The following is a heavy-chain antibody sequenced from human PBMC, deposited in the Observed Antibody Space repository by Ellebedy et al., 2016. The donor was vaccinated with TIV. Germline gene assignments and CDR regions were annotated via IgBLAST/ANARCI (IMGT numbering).Heavy chain of an antibody. D-gene: IGHD6-6*01. J-gene: IGHJ4*02. CDR3: ARDSSSSPFGY. Sequence: GESLKISCAASGFTFSSYWMHWVRQAPGKGLVWVSRIKGDGSITDYADSVKGRFTISRDNAKNTLYLQMNSLRAEDTAVYYCARDSSSSPFGYWGQGTLVTVSS. CDR1: GFTFSSYW. V-gene: IGHV3-74*01. CDR2: IKGDGSIT.